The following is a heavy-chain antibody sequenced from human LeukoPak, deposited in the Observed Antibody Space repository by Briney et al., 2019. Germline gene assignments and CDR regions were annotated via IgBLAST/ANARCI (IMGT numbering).Heavy chain of an antibody. CDR3: AKDRCSNGIGCYYYYMEV. V-gene: IGHV3-30*02. CDR2: IQYDRTNE. D-gene: IGHD2-8*01. J-gene: IGHJ6*03. CDR1: AFTFSSYG. Sequence: PGGSLRLSCAASAFTFSSYGMYWVRQAPGKGLEWVAYIQYDRTNEQYAHSVKGRFRISRDNSNNILYLQMNSLRTEDTAVYYCAKDRCSNGIGCYYYYMEVWGKGTTVTISS.